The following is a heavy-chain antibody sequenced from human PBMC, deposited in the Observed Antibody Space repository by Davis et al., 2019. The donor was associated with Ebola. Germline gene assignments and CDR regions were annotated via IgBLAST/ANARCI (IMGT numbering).Heavy chain of an antibody. J-gene: IGHJ6*02. D-gene: IGHD4-11*01. V-gene: IGHV5-51*01. Sequence: PGGSLRLSCKGSGYSFTSYWIGWVRQMPGKGLEWMGIIYPGDSDTRYSPSFQGQVTISADKSISTAYLQWSSLKASDTAMYYCARFYSNYHYYYGMDVWGQGTTVTVSS. CDR3: ARFYSNYHYYYGMDV. CDR1: GYSFTSYW. CDR2: IYPGDSDT.